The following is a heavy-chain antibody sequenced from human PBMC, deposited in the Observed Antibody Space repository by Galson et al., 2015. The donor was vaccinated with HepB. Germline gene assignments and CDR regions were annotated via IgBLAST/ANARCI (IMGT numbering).Heavy chain of an antibody. J-gene: IGHJ4*02. V-gene: IGHV3-73*01. CDR2: IGSKANNYAT. D-gene: IGHD5-12*01. CDR3: TRLGDLSGYSSC. CDR1: RFTFSGSA. Sequence: SLRLSCAGSRFTFSGSAIHWVRQASGKGLEWFGRIGSKANNYATAYTESVKGRFTISRDDSKNTAYLQINSLRTEDTAVYYCTRLGDLSGYSSCWGQGTLVTVSS.